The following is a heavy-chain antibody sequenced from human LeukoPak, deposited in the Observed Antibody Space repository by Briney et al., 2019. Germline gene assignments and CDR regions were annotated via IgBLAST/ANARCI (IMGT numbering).Heavy chain of an antibody. CDR1: GYTFTGYY. Sequence: ASVKVSCKASGYTFTGYYMHWVRQAPGQGLEWMRWINLNSGGTKYAQKFQGRVPMKRDTSIRKAYVELRRLRSDATAVYHCARDIRRWLHGGWGQGTLVTVSS. V-gene: IGHV1-2*02. CDR3: ARDIRRWLHGG. CDR2: INLNSGGT. J-gene: IGHJ4*02. D-gene: IGHD5-24*01.